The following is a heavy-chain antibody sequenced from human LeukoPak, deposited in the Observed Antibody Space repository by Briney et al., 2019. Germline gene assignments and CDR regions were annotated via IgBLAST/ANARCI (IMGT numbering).Heavy chain of an antibody. V-gene: IGHV3-33*06. D-gene: IGHD3-22*01. J-gene: IGHJ4*02. CDR2: IWYDGSNK. CDR1: GFTFSSYG. Sequence: GGSLRLSCAASGFTFSSYGMHWVRQAPGKGLEWVAVIWYDGSNKYYADSVKGRFTISRDNSKNTLYLQMNSLRAEDTAVYYCAKTQNYYGSSGYYTFDYWGQGTLVTVSS. CDR3: AKTQNYYGSSGYYTFDY.